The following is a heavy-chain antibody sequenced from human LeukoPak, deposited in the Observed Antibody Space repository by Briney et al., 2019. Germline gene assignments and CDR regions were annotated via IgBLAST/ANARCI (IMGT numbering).Heavy chain of an antibody. CDR1: GFTFSSYA. J-gene: IGHJ4*02. CDR3: AKDWANCYDSSAYFDY. CDR2: ISGSGGST. Sequence: SGGSLRLSCAASGFTFSSYAMSWVRQGPGKGLEWVSAISGSGGSTYYADSMKGRFTISRDNSKNTLYLQMNSLRAEDTAVYYCAKDWANCYDSSAYFDYWGQGTLVTVSS. V-gene: IGHV3-23*01. D-gene: IGHD3-22*01.